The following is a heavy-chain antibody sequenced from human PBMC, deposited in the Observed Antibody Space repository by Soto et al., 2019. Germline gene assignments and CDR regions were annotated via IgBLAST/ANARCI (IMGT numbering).Heavy chain of an antibody. D-gene: IGHD6-19*01. J-gene: IGHJ4*02. CDR1: GFMFDSYG. CDR3: AREPGRIAVAGFDY. Sequence: QVQLVESGGGVVQPGRSLRLSCVASGFMFDSYGMHWVRQAPGKGLEWVAIILYDGSEKYHADSEKGRFTISRDNSKNTLYLQMNSLRAEDTALYYCAREPGRIAVAGFDYWGQGTLVTVSS. CDR2: ILYDGSEK. V-gene: IGHV3-33*01.